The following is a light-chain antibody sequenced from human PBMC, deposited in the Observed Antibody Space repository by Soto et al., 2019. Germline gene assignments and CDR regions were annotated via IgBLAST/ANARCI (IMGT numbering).Light chain of an antibody. CDR3: QQYDNPPPFT. V-gene: IGKV1-33*01. J-gene: IGKJ3*01. CDR1: QDINNY. CDR2: DAS. Sequence: DIQMTQSPSSLSASVGDRVTITCQASQDINNYLNWYQQKPGKAPKLLIYDASNLETGVPSRFSGSGSGTDFTFTISSLQPEDFATYYCQQYDNPPPFTFGPGTKVDIK.